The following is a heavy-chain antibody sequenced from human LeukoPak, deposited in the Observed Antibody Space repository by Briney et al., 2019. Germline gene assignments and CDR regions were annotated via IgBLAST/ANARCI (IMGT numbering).Heavy chain of an antibody. CDR2: ISSSSSTI. CDR3: AKKAYYDRSGYYPFNY. D-gene: IGHD3-22*01. V-gene: IGHV3-48*04. Sequence: PGGSLRLSCAASGFTFSSYSKNWVRQAPGKGLEWISYISSSSSTIYYADSVKGRFTISRDNAKNSLYLQMNSLRAKDTAVYYCAKKAYYDRSGYYPFNYWGQRTLVTVSS. J-gene: IGHJ4*02. CDR1: GFTFSSYS.